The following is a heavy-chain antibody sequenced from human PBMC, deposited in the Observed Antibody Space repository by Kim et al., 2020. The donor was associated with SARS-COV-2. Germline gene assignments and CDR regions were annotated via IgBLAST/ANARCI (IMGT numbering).Heavy chain of an antibody. CDR1: GFSFSDYH. V-gene: IGHV3-11*05. CDR3: ARGGYQFEY. D-gene: IGHD2-2*01. CDR2: ITDRSSNT. Sequence: GGSLRISCAASGFSFSDYHMTWFRQAPGKGLEWVSYITDRSSNTDYADSVKGRFTISRDNAKNSLYLQMNSLRAEDTAVYYCARGGYQFEYWGQGTLVTV. J-gene: IGHJ4*02.